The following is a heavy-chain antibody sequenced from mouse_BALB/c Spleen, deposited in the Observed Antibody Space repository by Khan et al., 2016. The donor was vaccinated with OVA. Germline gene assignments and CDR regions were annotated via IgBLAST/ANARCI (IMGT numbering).Heavy chain of an antibody. D-gene: IGHD3-2*02. J-gene: IGHJ2*01. CDR3: ARIQGGDFDY. V-gene: IGHV3-2*02. CDR2: ISYSGNT. CDR1: GYSITSDYA. Sequence: EVQLQESGPGLVKPSQSLSLTCTVTGYSITSDYAWNWIRQFPGNKLEWMGYISYSGNTKYNPSLKSRISITRDTSKNQFFLQLNFVTIEDTATYYCARIQGGDFDYWGQDTTLTVSS.